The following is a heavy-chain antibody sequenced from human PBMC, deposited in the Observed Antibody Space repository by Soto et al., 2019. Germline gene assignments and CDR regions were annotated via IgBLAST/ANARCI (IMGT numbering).Heavy chain of an antibody. V-gene: IGHV1-69*08. J-gene: IGHJ4*02. D-gene: IGHD6-19*01. Sequence: QVQLVQSGAEVKQPGSSVKVSCKASGGTFNTYTISWVRQAPGQGLEWMGRIIPPLGITKNAQKFQGRVTITADTSTSTAYMELISLTSDDTAVYYCAREESGTVAGINYWGQGTLVTVSS. CDR2: IIPPLGIT. CDR1: GGTFNTYT. CDR3: AREESGTVAGINY.